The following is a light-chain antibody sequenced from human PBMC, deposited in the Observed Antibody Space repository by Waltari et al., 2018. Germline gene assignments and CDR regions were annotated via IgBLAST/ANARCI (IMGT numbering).Light chain of an antibody. V-gene: IGLV4-69*01. Sequence: QLVLTQSPSASASLGASVKLTCTLSSGHGTNIIAWHQQQPEKGPRYLMKVNSDGSHSKGDQVPVRFSGSSSGAEHYLTIASLQSEDEADYYCQTGGHGTWVFGGGTKLTVL. CDR3: QTGGHGTWV. CDR2: VNSDGSH. CDR1: SGHGTNI. J-gene: IGLJ3*02.